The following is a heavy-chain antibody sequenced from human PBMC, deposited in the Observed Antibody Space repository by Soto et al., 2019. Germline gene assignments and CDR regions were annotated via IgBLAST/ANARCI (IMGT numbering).Heavy chain of an antibody. J-gene: IGHJ5*02. Sequence: QVQLVQSGAEVKKPGSSVKVSCKASGGTFSSYTISWVRQAPGQGLEWMGRIIPILGIANYAQKFQGRVTITAAKSTSTAYMELSSLRSEDTAVYYCARGPDTASLPNWFDPWGQGTLVTVSS. CDR2: IIPILGIA. CDR3: ARGPDTASLPNWFDP. D-gene: IGHD5-18*01. V-gene: IGHV1-69*02. CDR1: GGTFSSYT.